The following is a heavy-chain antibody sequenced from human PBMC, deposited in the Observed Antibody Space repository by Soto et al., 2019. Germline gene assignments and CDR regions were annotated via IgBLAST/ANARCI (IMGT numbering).Heavy chain of an antibody. CDR1: GGSISSSDYY. J-gene: IGHJ4*02. V-gene: IGHV4-39*01. D-gene: IGHD2-2*01. CDR3: ARQGYCSSITCYADY. Sequence: PSETLSLTCTVSGGSISSSDYYWGWIRQSPGKGLEWIGNIYYSGSTYYNPSLKSPVTISVDTSKNQFSLQLSSVTAADTAVYYCARQGYCSSITCYADYWGLGTLVTVSS. CDR2: IYYSGST.